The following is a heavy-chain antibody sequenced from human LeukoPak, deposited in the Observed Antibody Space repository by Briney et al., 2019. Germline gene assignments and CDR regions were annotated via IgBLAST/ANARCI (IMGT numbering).Heavy chain of an antibody. Sequence: GGSLRLSCAASGFTFSSYGMHWVRQAPGKGLEWVAVISYDGSNKYYADSVKGRFTISRDNSKNTLYLQMSSLRAEDTAVYYCARDGGSGWSSAFLDHWGQGTLVTVSS. CDR1: GFTFSSYG. CDR3: ARDGGSGWSSAFLDH. J-gene: IGHJ4*02. D-gene: IGHD6-19*01. CDR2: ISYDGSNK. V-gene: IGHV3-30*03.